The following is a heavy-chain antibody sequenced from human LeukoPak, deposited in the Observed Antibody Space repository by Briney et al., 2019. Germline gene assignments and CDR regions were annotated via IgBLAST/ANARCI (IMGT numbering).Heavy chain of an antibody. CDR2: IYAGDSDT. Sequence: GAALEISCKGAGSLFTSYWIGGGRPLPGKGVEWMGIIYAGDSDTKYSPSFQGQLTISADKSISTAYLQWSSLKASDTAMYYCARLTRIAVAGPDYWGQGTLVTVSS. V-gene: IGHV5-51*01. J-gene: IGHJ4*02. CDR1: GSLFTSYW. CDR3: ARLTRIAVAGPDY. D-gene: IGHD6-19*01.